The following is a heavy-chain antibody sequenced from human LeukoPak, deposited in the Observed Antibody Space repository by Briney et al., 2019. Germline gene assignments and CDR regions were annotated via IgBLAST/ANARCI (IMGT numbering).Heavy chain of an antibody. J-gene: IGHJ4*02. CDR2: ISYDGSNK. CDR3: ARGGLLWFGEFDY. D-gene: IGHD3-10*01. Sequence: GGSLRLSCAASGFTFSSYAMHWVRQAPGKGLEWVAVISYDGSNKYYADSVKGRFTISRDNSKNTLYLQMNSLRAEDTAVYYCARGGLLWFGEFDYWGREPWSPSPQ. CDR1: GFTFSSYA. V-gene: IGHV3-30*04.